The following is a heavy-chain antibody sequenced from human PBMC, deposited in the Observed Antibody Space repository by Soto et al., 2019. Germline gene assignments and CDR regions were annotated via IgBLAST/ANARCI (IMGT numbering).Heavy chain of an antibody. J-gene: IGHJ5*02. D-gene: IGHD6-13*01. CDR2: IYYSGST. CDR3: AREYSGLYRWFDA. V-gene: IGHV4-59*01. Sequence: SETLSLTCTVSGGPISSYYWSWIRQPPGKGLEWIGYIYYSGSTNYNPSLKSRVTISVDTSKNQFSLKLSSVTAADTAVYYCAREYSGLYRWFDAWGQGTLVTVSS. CDR1: GGPISSYY.